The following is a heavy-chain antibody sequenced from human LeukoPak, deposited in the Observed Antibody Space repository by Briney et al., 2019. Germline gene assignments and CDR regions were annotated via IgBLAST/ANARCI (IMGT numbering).Heavy chain of an antibody. D-gene: IGHD3-10*01. Sequence: QPGGSLRLSCAASGFTFSSYGMHWVRQAPGKGLEWVAFIRYDGSNKYYADSVKGRFTISRDNSKNTLYLQMNSLRAEDTAVYYCAKDRGKSELWSPGDFDYWGQGTLVTVSS. J-gene: IGHJ4*02. CDR3: AKDRGKSELWSPGDFDY. V-gene: IGHV3-30*02. CDR1: GFTFSSYG. CDR2: IRYDGSNK.